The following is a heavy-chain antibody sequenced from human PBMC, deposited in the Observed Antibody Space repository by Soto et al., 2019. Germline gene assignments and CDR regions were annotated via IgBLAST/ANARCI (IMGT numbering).Heavy chain of an antibody. J-gene: IGHJ4*02. CDR3: ARVFDTYYFDS. CDR2: IWSDGSNK. V-gene: IGHV3-33*01. CDR1: GCTFGSYG. Sequence: GGSMRHPWAAAGCTFGSYGRRWVRQAPGKGLEWVAVIWSDGSNKYYADSVKGRFTISRDSSKKTLYLQMNSLRAEDTAVYYCARVFDTYYFDSWGQGNMVTVSS. D-gene: IGHD3-9*01.